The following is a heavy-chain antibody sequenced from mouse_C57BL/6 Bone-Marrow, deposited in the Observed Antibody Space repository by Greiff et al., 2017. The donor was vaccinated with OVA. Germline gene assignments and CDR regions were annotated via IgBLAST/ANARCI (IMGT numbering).Heavy chain of an antibody. CDR3: ARDSFAY. Sequence: QVQLQQPGAELVKPGASVKLSCKASGYTFTSYWMQWVKQRPGQGLEWIGEIDPSDSYTNYNQKFKGKATLTVDTSSSTAYMQLSSLTSEDSAVYDCARDSFAYWGQGTLVTVSA. CDR1: GYTFTSYW. J-gene: IGHJ3*01. CDR2: IDPSDSYT. V-gene: IGHV1-50*01.